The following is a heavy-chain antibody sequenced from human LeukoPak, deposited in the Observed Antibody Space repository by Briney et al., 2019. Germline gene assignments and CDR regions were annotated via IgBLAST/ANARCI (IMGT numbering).Heavy chain of an antibody. CDR1: GYTFTSYG. CDR3: ASRGGSGSYTGMAFDI. CDR2: ISAYNGNT. V-gene: IGHV1-18*01. Sequence: GASVKVSCKASGYTFTSYGISWVRQAPGQGLEWMGWISAYNGNTNYAQKLQGRVAMTTDTSTSTAYMELRRLRSDDTAVYYCASRGGSGSYTGMAFDIWGQGTMVTVSA. J-gene: IGHJ3*02. D-gene: IGHD1-26*01.